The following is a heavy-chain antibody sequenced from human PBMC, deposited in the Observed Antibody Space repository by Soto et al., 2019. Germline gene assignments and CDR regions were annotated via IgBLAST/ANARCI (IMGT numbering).Heavy chain of an antibody. D-gene: IGHD5-12*01. V-gene: IGHV3-23*01. Sequence: PGGSLRLSRAAPGLRLRNFAMNWVRQAQRKGLEWISTISGGGDSTYYADSVGGRFTVSRDDSKNAVYLQMNSLRVQETALYYCARGVTGYGGYDPPDYWGQGALVTVSS. CDR3: ARGVTGYGGYDPPDY. CDR1: GLRLRNFA. J-gene: IGHJ4*02. CDR2: ISGGGDST.